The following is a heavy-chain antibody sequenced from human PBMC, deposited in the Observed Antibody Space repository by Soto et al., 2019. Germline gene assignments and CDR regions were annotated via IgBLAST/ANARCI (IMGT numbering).Heavy chain of an antibody. J-gene: IGHJ6*02. CDR3: ARRRGGPNYYYGMDV. V-gene: IGHV4-30-2*01. CDR2: IYHSGST. CDR1: GGSISSTDYH. D-gene: IGHD3-10*01. Sequence: SETLSLTCTVSGGSISSTDYHWSWIRQPPGKGLEWIGYIYHSGSTYYNPSLKSRVTISVDRSKNQFSLKLSSVTAADTAVYYCARRRGGPNYYYGMDVWGQGTTVTVSS.